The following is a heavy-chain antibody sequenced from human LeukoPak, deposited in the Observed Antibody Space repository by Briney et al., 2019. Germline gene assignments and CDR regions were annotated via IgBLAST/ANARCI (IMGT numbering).Heavy chain of an antibody. D-gene: IGHD5-24*01. Sequence: ASVKVSCKASGYTFTGYYMHWVRQAPGQGLEWMGWITPNSGGTNYAQKFQGGVTVTRDTSINTAYMELSRLRSDDTAVYYCASSRDGYNWVYFDYWGQGTLVTVSS. CDR1: GYTFTGYY. J-gene: IGHJ4*02. CDR2: ITPNSGGT. V-gene: IGHV1-2*02. CDR3: ASSRDGYNWVYFDY.